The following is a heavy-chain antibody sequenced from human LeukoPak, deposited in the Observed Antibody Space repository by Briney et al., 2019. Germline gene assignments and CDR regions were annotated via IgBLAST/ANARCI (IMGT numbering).Heavy chain of an antibody. J-gene: IGHJ5*02. V-gene: IGHV3-33*06. CDR3: AKDSRSGLINNWFDP. CDR1: GFTLSSYG. CDR2: IWYDGSNK. D-gene: IGHD3-10*01. Sequence: GGSLRLSCAASGFTLSSYGMHWVRQAPGKGLEWVAVIWYDGSNKYYADSVKGRFTISRDNSKNTLYLQMNSLGAEDTAVYYCAKDSRSGLINNWFDPWGQGTLVTVSS.